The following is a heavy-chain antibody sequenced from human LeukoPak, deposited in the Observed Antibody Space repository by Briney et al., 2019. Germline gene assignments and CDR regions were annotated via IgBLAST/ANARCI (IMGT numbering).Heavy chain of an antibody. CDR2: IRSKAYSGTT. CDR1: GFTFGDYA. CDR3: TRARSSGWYLGDFDY. V-gene: IGHV3-49*04. J-gene: IGHJ4*02. D-gene: IGHD6-19*01. Sequence: GGSLRLSCTASGFTFGDYAMSWVRQAPGKGLEWVGFIRSKAYSGTTEYAASVKGRFTISRDDSKSIAYLQMNSLKTEDTAVYYCTRARSSGWYLGDFDYWGQGTLVTVSS.